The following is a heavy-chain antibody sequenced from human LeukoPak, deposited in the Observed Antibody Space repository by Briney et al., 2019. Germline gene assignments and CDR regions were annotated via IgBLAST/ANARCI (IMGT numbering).Heavy chain of an antibody. D-gene: IGHD1-1*01. CDR1: GFTFSSYN. Sequence: GGSLRLSCAASGFTFSSYNMNWLRQAPGKGLEWVSYISSISTNIYYAGSVKGRITISRDNAKNSLYLQMNSLRDEDTAVYYCARYGAGTFDYWGQGTLATVSS. CDR2: ISSISTNI. V-gene: IGHV3-48*02. J-gene: IGHJ4*02. CDR3: ARYGAGTFDY.